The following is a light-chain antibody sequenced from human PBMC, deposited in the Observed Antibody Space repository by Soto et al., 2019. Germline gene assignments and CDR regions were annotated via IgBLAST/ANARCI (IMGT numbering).Light chain of an antibody. CDR2: EVS. CDR3: SSYTSSSTLV. Sequence: QSALTQPASVSGSPGQSITISCTGTSSDVGGYNYVSWYQQHPGKAPKLMIYEVSNRPSGVSNRFSGSKSGNTASLTTSGLQAEDEADYYCSSYTSSSTLVFGTGTKSPS. CDR1: SSDVGGYNY. V-gene: IGLV2-14*01. J-gene: IGLJ1*01.